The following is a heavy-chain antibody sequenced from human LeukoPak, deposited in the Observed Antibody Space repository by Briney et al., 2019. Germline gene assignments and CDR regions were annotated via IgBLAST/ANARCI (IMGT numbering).Heavy chain of an antibody. D-gene: IGHD1-1*01. CDR2: IRYDGSNK. Sequence: GGSLRLSRAASGFTFSSYGMHWVRQAPGKGLEWVAFIRYDGSNKYYADSVKGRFTISRGNSKNTLYLQMNSLRAEDTAVYYCAKIGTTGTPDAFDIWGQGTMVTVSS. J-gene: IGHJ3*02. CDR3: AKIGTTGTPDAFDI. CDR1: GFTFSSYG. V-gene: IGHV3-30*02.